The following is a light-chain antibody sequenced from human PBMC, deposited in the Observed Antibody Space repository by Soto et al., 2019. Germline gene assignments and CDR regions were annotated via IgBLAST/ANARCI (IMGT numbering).Light chain of an antibody. CDR3: QQYGSSPS. CDR1: QAMNTY. CDR2: GAS. Sequence: DIQLTQSPSFLSASVGDRVTISCRASQAMNTYIAWYQQRPGAAPKLLVYGASTLYTGVPSRFSGSESGAVFTLTITSLQPEDFATYYCQQYGSSPSFGGGTKVDIK. V-gene: IGKV1-9*01. J-gene: IGKJ4*01.